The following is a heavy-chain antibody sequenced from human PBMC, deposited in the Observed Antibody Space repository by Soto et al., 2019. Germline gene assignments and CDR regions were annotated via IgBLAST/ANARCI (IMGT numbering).Heavy chain of an antibody. CDR3: AGGYQLPPDDAFDI. CDR2: IIPILGIA. J-gene: IGHJ3*02. Sequence: QVQLVQSGAEVKKPGSSVKVSCKASGGTFSSYTISWVRQAPGQGLEWMGRIIPILGIANYAQKFQGRATITADKSTSTAYMELSSLRSEDTAVYYCAGGYQLPPDDAFDIWGQGTMVTVSS. CDR1: GGTFSSYT. V-gene: IGHV1-69*02. D-gene: IGHD2-2*01.